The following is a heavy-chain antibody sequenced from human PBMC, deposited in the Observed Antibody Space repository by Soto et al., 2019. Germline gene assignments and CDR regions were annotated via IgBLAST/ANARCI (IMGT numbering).Heavy chain of an antibody. J-gene: IGHJ5*02. CDR3: ARGGYRTLAWFDP. D-gene: IGHD6-13*01. V-gene: IGHV4-59*11. CDR1: GGSISNHY. CDR2: IYHSGTT. Sequence: QVQVQESGPGLVKPSETLSLTCTVSGGSISNHYWSWIRQSPGKGLEWIANIYHSGTTNYNLSLQGRVTISIDSSKNQVSLKLNSVTAADTAVYYCARGGYRTLAWFDPWGQGTLVTVSS.